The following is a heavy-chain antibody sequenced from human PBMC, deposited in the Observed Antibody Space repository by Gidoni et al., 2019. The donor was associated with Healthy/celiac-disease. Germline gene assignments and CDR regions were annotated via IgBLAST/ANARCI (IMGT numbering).Heavy chain of an antibody. V-gene: IGHV3-53*01. J-gene: IGHJ6*02. CDR1: GFTASSNY. CDR3: ARDLLWFGEHPWGYYGMDV. D-gene: IGHD3-10*01. CDR2: IYSGGST. Sequence: EVQLVESGGGLIQPGGSLRLYCAASGFTASSNYMSWVRQAPGKGLEWVSVIYSGGSTYYADSVKGRFTISRDNSKNTLYLKMNSLRAEDTAVYYCARDLLWFGEHPWGYYGMDVWGQGTTVTVSS.